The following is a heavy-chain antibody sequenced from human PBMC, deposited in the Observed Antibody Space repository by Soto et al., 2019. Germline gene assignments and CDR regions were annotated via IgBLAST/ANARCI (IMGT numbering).Heavy chain of an antibody. CDR2: IRSRANHYAT. J-gene: IGHJ4*02. D-gene: IGHD3-16*01. CDR1: GFTFSVSS. V-gene: IGHV3-73*01. Sequence: EVHLVESGGGLVRPGGSVRLSCAASGFTFSVSSMHWVRQASGKGLEWLGRIRSRANHYATTYSESLKGRVIISREDSQDTMFLEMRSLRTEETAMYYCAIEGVGFGHWGQGTLVTVS. CDR3: AIEGVGFGH.